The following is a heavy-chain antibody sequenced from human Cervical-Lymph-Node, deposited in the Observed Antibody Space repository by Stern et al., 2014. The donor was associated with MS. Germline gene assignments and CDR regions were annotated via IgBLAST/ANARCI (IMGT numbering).Heavy chain of an antibody. CDR1: GGSFSGYY. CDR2: INHSGST. V-gene: IGHV4-34*01. Sequence: QVQLQQWGAGLLKPSETLSLTCAVYGGSFSGYYWSWIRQPPGKGLEWIGEINHSGSTNYTPSLKSLITISVDTSKNQFSLKLTSVTAADTAVYYCAREEIAARPVDYWGQGTLVTVSS. J-gene: IGHJ4*02. D-gene: IGHD6-6*01. CDR3: AREEIAARPVDY.